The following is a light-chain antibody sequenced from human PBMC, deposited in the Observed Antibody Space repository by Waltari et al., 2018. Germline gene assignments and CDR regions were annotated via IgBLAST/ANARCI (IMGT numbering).Light chain of an antibody. J-gene: IGLJ1*01. CDR3: SSYTTSSAPGV. CDR1: DSDVGAYEF. Sequence: QSALTQPASVSGPPGQSITISCSGTDSDVGAYEFVSWYQQHPGKAPHLIIYEVSNRPSGISNRFSASKSGNTASLTISGLQAEDEADYYCSSYTTSSAPGVFGTGTRVTVL. V-gene: IGLV2-14*01. CDR2: EVS.